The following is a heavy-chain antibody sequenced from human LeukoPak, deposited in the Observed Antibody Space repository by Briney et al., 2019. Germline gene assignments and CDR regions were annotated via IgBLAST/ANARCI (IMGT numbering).Heavy chain of an antibody. CDR2: IKLDGSEK. CDR1: GFTFGKYW. D-gene: IGHD7-27*01. CDR3: ARGHWGLDP. J-gene: IGHJ5*02. V-gene: IGHV3-7*03. Sequence: GGSLRLSCVASGFTFGKYWMSWVRQAPGKGLEWVANIKLDGSEKNYVDSVKGRFTISRDNAKNSLYLQMNSLRADDTAVYYCARGHWGLDPWGQGTLVIVSS.